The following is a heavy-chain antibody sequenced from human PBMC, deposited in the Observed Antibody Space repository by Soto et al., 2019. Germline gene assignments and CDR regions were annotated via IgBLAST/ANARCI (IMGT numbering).Heavy chain of an antibody. D-gene: IGHD6-6*01. Sequence: ASETLSLTCAVSGGSMSHNYWWSWVRQPPGKGLEWIGEIYYSGSTNYNPSVKSRVTISVDTPNNQFSLRLTSVTAADTAVYYCARVSLLPGAALPWFDPWGQGTLVTVSS. CDR2: IYYSGST. CDR3: ARVSLLPGAALPWFDP. J-gene: IGHJ5*02. CDR1: GGSMSHNYW. V-gene: IGHV4-4*02.